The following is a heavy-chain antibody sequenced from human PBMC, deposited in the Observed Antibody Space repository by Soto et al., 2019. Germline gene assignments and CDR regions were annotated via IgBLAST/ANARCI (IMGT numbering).Heavy chain of an antibody. CDR2: IWYDGSNK. J-gene: IGHJ6*03. CDR3: AREETVDYYYYYMDV. CDR1: GFTFSSYG. V-gene: IGHV3-33*01. D-gene: IGHD4-4*01. Sequence: QPGGSLRLSCAASGFTFSSYGMHWVRQAPGKGLEWVAVIWYDGSNKYYADSVKGRFTISRDNSKNTLYLQMNSLRAEDTAVYYIAREETVDYYYYYMDVGGKGTTVTVSS.